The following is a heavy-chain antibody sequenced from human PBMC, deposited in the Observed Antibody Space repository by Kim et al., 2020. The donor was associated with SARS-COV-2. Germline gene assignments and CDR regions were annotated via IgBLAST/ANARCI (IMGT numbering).Heavy chain of an antibody. V-gene: IGHV1-58*01. J-gene: IGHJ4*02. CDR1: GFTFTSSA. CDR2: IVVGSGNT. CDR3: AAVGDGYNYDGHPHFDY. Sequence: SVKVSCKASGFTFTSSAVQWVRQSRGQRLEWIGWIVVGSGNTNYAQKFQERVTITRDMSTSTAYMELSSLRSEDTAVYYCAAVGDGYNYDGHPHFDYWGQGTLVTVSS. D-gene: IGHD5-12*01.